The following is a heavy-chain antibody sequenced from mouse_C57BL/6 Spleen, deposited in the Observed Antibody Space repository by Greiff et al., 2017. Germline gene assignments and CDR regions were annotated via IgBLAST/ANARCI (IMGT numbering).Heavy chain of an antibody. CDR3: ARPLDSSSYDYAMDY. Sequence: EVQLVESGGGLVQPGGSLKLSCAASGFTFSDYYMHWVRQTPEKRLEWVAYISNGGGSTYYPDTVKGRFTISRDNAKNTLYLQMSRLKSEDTATYYGARPLDSSSYDYAMDYWGQGTSVTVSS. CDR2: ISNGGGST. J-gene: IGHJ4*01. CDR1: GFTFSDYY. V-gene: IGHV5-12*01. D-gene: IGHD1-1*01.